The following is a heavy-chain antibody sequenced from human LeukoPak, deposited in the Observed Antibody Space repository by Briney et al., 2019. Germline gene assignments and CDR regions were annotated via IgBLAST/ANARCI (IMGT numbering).Heavy chain of an antibody. D-gene: IGHD3-3*01. V-gene: IGHV1-69*05. Sequence: SVKVSCKASGYTFTSYGISWVRQAPGQGLEWMGRIIPIFGTANYAQKFQGRVTITTDESTSTAYMELSSLRSEDTAVYYCARHALIGDFWSGYFDYWGQGTLVTVSS. CDR3: ARHALIGDFWSGYFDY. CDR2: IIPIFGTA. CDR1: GYTFTSYG. J-gene: IGHJ4*02.